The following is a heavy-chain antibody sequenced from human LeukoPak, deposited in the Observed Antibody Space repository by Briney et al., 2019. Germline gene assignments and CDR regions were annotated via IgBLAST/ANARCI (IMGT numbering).Heavy chain of an antibody. CDR3: ARGGLLLSTDFDY. J-gene: IGHJ4*02. D-gene: IGHD2-2*01. Sequence: AGGSLRLSCAASGFTFSSYSMNWVRQAPGKGLEWVSSISSSSSYIYYADSVKGRFTISRDNAKNSLYLQMNSLRAEDTAVYYCARGGLLLSTDFDYWGQGTLVTVSS. CDR2: ISSSSSYI. CDR1: GFTFSSYS. V-gene: IGHV3-21*01.